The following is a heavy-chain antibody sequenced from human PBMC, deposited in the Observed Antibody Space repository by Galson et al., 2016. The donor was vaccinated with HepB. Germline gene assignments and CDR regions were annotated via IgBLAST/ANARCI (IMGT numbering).Heavy chain of an antibody. CDR3: ARHYWGYSSGWYPEKNLRRRQEGNCVDP. D-gene: IGHD6-19*01. CDR1: GGSISSSDW. J-gene: IGHJ5*02. V-gene: IGHV4-4*02. CDR2: IFHSGRV. Sequence: SETLSLTCAVSGGSISSSDWWTWVRQPPGQGLEWIGQIFHSGRVNYTPSLASRVTISVDTSNNHFSLRLTSVTAADTALYYCARHYWGYSSGWYPEKNLRRRQEGNCVDPWGQGTLVTVSS.